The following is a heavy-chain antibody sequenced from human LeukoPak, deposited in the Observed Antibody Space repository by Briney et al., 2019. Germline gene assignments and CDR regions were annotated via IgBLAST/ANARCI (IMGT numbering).Heavy chain of an antibody. CDR2: INHSGST. Sequence: SETLSLTCAVYGGSLSNYYWSWIRQPPGKGLEWIGEINHSGSTKYNPSLKSRVTISVDMSKNQFSLQLTSVTAADTAVYHCARGPASGSNFAWFDPWGQGTLVTVSS. J-gene: IGHJ5*02. D-gene: IGHD3-10*01. V-gene: IGHV4-34*01. CDR1: GGSLSNYY. CDR3: ARGPASGSNFAWFDP.